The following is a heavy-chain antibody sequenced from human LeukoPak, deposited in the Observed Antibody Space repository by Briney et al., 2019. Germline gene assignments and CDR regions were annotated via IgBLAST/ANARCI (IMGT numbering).Heavy chain of an antibody. J-gene: IGHJ4*02. D-gene: IGHD3-10*01. CDR2: IHHRGTT. V-gene: IGHV4-39*07. CDR3: ARVTYNGYQHFDY. CDR1: GGSISTNTYY. Sequence: SETLSLTCIVSGGSISTNTYYWGWVRLPPGKGLEWIGEIHHRGTTYYNPSLRSRVTISVDTSKNQFSLRLTSVTAADTAVYYCARVTYNGYQHFDYWGQGNLVTVS.